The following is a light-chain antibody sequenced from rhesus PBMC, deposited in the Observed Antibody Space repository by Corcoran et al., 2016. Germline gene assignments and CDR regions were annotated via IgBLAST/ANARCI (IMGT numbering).Light chain of an antibody. J-gene: IGKJ2*01. CDR1: QSISSW. CDR2: KAS. Sequence: DIQMTQSPSSLSASVGDTVTITCRASQSISSWLDWYQQKPGKAPKLLSYKASSLQSGVPSMFSGSGSGTDFTLTISSLQPEDFATYYCLQYSSSPYSFGQGTKVEIK. V-gene: IGKV1-22*01. CDR3: LQYSSSPYS.